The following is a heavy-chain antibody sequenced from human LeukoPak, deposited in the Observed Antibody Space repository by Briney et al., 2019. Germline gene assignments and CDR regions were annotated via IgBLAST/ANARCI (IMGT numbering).Heavy chain of an antibody. CDR2: IYPGDSDT. V-gene: IGHV5-51*01. CDR3: ARRSSYTQLDY. Sequence: GESLKISCKGSGYSFSTSWIGWVRQMPGKGLECLGVIYPGDSDTRYSPSFQGQVTISVDESISTAYLQWSSLKASDTAIYYCARRSSYTQLDYWGQGTLVTVSS. CDR1: GYSFSTSW. J-gene: IGHJ4*02. D-gene: IGHD3-16*02.